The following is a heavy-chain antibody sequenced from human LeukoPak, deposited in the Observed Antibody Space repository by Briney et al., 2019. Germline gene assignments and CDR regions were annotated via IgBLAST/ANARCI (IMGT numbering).Heavy chain of an antibody. CDR1: GYTFTGYY. J-gene: IGHJ5*02. Sequence: ASVKVSCKASGYTFTGYYMHWVRQAPGQGLEWTGWINPNSGGTNYAQKFQGRVTMTRDTSISTAYMELSRLRSDDTAVYYCARDGWECSSTSCYTENWFDPWGQGTLVTVSS. D-gene: IGHD2-2*02. CDR3: ARDGWECSSTSCYTENWFDP. V-gene: IGHV1-2*02. CDR2: INPNSGGT.